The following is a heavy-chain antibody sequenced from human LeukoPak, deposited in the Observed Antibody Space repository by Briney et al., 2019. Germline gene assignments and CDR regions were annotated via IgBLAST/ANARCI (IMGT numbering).Heavy chain of an antibody. CDR3: ARPPVYYDYVWGSYRADY. D-gene: IGHD3-16*02. CDR2: ISYDGSNK. Sequence: GRSLRLSCAASGFTFSSYAMPWVRQAPGKGLEWVAVISYDGSNKYYADSVKGRFTISRDNSKNTLYLQMNSLRAEDTAVYYCARPPVYYDYVWGSYRADYWGQGTLVTVSS. V-gene: IGHV3-30-3*01. J-gene: IGHJ4*02. CDR1: GFTFSSYA.